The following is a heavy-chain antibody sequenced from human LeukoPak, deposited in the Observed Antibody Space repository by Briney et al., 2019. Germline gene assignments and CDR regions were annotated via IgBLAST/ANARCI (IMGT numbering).Heavy chain of an antibody. V-gene: IGHV4-39*02. CDR2: IYYSGST. D-gene: IGHD5-18*01. Sequence: SETLSLTCTVSGGSISSSSYYWGWVRQPPGKGLEWIGSIYYSGSTYYNPSLKSRVTISVDTSKNQFSLKLSSVTAADTAVYYCAKDSVYTRGYGYFDYWGQGTLVTVSS. J-gene: IGHJ4*02. CDR1: GGSISSSSYY. CDR3: AKDSVYTRGYGYFDY.